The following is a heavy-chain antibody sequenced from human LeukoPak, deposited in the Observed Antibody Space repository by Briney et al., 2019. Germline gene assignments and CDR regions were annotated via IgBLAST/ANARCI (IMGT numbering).Heavy chain of an antibody. Sequence: GGSLRLFCAASGFTFSDYYMSWIRQAPGKGLEWVSYISSSDSTIYYADSVKGRFTISRDNAKNSLYLQMNSLRAEDTAVYYCAREGPYFDWLLSPRIYGMDVWGQGTTVTVSS. J-gene: IGHJ6*02. D-gene: IGHD3-9*01. CDR2: ISSSDSTI. CDR3: AREGPYFDWLLSPRIYGMDV. V-gene: IGHV3-11*01. CDR1: GFTFSDYY.